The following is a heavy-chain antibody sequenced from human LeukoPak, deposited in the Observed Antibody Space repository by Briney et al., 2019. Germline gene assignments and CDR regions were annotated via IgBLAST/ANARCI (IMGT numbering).Heavy chain of an antibody. D-gene: IGHD3-22*01. CDR2: INHSGST. V-gene: IGHV4-34*01. J-gene: IGHJ4*02. CDR1: GGSFSGYY. Sequence: SETLSLTCAVYGGSFSGYYWSWTRQPPGKGLEWIGEINHSGSTNYNPSLKSRVTISVDTSKKQFSLKLSSVTAADTAVYYCVTYYFDSSGPKKNYWGQGALVTVSS. CDR3: VTYYFDSSGPKKNY.